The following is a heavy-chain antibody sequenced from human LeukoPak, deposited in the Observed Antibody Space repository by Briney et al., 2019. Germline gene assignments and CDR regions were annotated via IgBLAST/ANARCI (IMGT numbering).Heavy chain of an antibody. CDR2: FDPEDGET. Sequence: ASVKVSCKVSGYTLTELSMHWVRQAPGKGLEWMGGFDPEDGETIYAQKFQGRVTMTEDTSTDTAYMELSSVRSEDTAVYYCATTGRTRDYFDYWGQGTLVTVSS. V-gene: IGHV1-24*01. D-gene: IGHD1-14*01. J-gene: IGHJ4*02. CDR1: GYTLTELS. CDR3: ATTGRTRDYFDY.